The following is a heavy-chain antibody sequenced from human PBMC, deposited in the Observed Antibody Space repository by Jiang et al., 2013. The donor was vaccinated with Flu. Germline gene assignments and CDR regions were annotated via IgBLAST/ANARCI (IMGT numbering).Heavy chain of an antibody. V-gene: IGHV4-39*01. D-gene: IGHD2-15*01. J-gene: IGHJ6*02. CDR1: SGSISSRSYS. CDR3: ARTLYCSGGSCYWSDAMDV. Sequence: LLKPSETLSLTCTVSSGSISSRSYSWGWIRQPPGKGLEWIGTIYYNGKTYYNPSLKSRVTISVDTSNNQFSLKLSSVTAADTAVYYCARTLYCSGGSCYWSDAMDVWGQGTTVTVSS. CDR2: IYYNGKT.